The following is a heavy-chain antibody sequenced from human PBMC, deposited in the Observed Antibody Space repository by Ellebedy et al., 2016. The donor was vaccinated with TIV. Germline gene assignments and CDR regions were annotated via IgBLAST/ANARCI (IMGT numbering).Heavy chain of an antibody. V-gene: IGHV3-23*01. Sequence: PGGSLRLSCAASGFTLNTYAMSWVRQAPGKGLDWVSSISGTGGSTWYADSVQGRFTISRDNSKNTLSLQMNSLRADDTAVYYCARLGYRSSWFDYWGQGALVTVSS. CDR3: ARLGYRSSWFDY. D-gene: IGHD6-13*01. CDR2: ISGTGGST. J-gene: IGHJ4*02. CDR1: GFTLNTYA.